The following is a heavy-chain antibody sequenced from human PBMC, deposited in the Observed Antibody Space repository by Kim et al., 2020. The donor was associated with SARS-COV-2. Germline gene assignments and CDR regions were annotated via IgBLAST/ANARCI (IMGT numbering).Heavy chain of an antibody. CDR1: GFTFSNAW. Sequence: GGSLRLSCAASGFTFSNAWMSWVRQAPGKGLEWVGRIKSKTDGGTTDYAAPVKGRFTISRDDSKNTLYLQMNSLKTEDTAVYYCTTLPPDYGDYPYYFDYWGQGTLVTVSS. CDR2: IKSKTDGGTT. CDR3: TTLPPDYGDYPYYFDY. D-gene: IGHD4-17*01. J-gene: IGHJ4*02. V-gene: IGHV3-15*01.